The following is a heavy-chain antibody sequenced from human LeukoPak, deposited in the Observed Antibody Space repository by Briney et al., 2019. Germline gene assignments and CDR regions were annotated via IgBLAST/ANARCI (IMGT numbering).Heavy chain of an antibody. CDR3: SRESGPFCPFGY. Sequence: GTLSLTCGVSGGSISGTNWWSWVRQPPGQGLEWIGEISLAGQTNYNPSLNGRVTMSLDKSSNQLSLHLTSVTAADTATYFCSRESGPFCPFGYWGQGALVIVSS. CDR1: GGSISGTNW. J-gene: IGHJ4*02. D-gene: IGHD1-26*01. V-gene: IGHV4-4*01. CDR2: ISLAGQT.